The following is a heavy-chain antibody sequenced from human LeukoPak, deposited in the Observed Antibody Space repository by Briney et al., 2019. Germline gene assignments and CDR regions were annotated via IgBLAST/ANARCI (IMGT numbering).Heavy chain of an antibody. J-gene: IGHJ3*02. CDR2: IRFDGSIK. V-gene: IGHV3-30*02. CDR1: GFTFSTYG. CDR3: AKGLVKSLSAFDI. Sequence: PGGSLRLSCAASGFTFSTYGMHWVRQAPGKGLEWVAFIRFDGSIKYYAESVKGRFTISRDNSKNTLYVQMNSLRAEDTAVYYCAKGLVKSLSAFDIWGQGTMVTVSS. D-gene: IGHD3-9*01.